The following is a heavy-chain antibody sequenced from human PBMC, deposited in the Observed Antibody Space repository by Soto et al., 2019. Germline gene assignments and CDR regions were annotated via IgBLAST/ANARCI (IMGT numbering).Heavy chain of an antibody. J-gene: IGHJ4*02. CDR2: IWYDGSNK. V-gene: IGHV3-33*01. D-gene: IGHD3-10*01. CDR1: GFTFSSYG. CDR3: ARERAVSGRYYFDY. Sequence: QVQLVESGGGVVQPGRSLRLSCAASGFTFSSYGMHWVRQAPGKGLEWVAVIWYDGSNKYYADSVKGRFTISRDNSKNTLYLQMNSLRAEDTAVYYCARERAVSGRYYFDYWGQGTLVTVSS.